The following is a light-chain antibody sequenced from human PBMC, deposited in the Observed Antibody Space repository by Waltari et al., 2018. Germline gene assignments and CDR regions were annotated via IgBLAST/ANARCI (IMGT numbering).Light chain of an antibody. CDR1: QAISNF. Sequence: DIQMTQSPSSLSASVGDTVSITCRASQAISNFLAWYQLKPGKVPKLLIRSASILHSGVSPRFSGSGSGTEFTLTITSLQPEDIATYYCQRYNSVPRTFGQGTRLDI. CDR2: SAS. J-gene: IGKJ1*01. CDR3: QRYNSVPRT. V-gene: IGKV1-27*01.